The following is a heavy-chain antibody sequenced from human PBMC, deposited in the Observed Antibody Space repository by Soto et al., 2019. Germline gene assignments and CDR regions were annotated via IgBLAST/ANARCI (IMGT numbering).Heavy chain of an antibody. CDR3: ARNPHQTYYDFWSGYDPGTYYFDY. CDR2: VSAYNGNT. D-gene: IGHD3-3*01. Sequence: ASVKVSCKASGYTFTSYGISWVRQAPGQGLEWMGWVSAYNGNTNYAQKLQGRVTMTTDTSTSTAYMELRSLRSDDTAVYYCARNPHQTYYDFWSGYDPGTYYFDYWGQGTPVTVSS. CDR1: GYTFTSYG. V-gene: IGHV1-18*01. J-gene: IGHJ4*02.